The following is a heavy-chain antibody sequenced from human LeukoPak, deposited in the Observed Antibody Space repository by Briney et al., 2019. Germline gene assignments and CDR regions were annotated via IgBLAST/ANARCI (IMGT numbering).Heavy chain of an antibody. CDR2: ISGSGDTT. V-gene: IGHV3-23*01. Sequence: GGSLRLSCAASGFTFSSYAMSWVRLAPGKGLEWVSEISGSGDTTYYVDSVKGRFTISRDNSKNTLYLQMNSLRAEDTAVYYCARGGDYGFFYFDYWGQGTLVTVSS. D-gene: IGHD4-17*01. CDR1: GFTFSSYA. J-gene: IGHJ4*02. CDR3: ARGGDYGFFYFDY.